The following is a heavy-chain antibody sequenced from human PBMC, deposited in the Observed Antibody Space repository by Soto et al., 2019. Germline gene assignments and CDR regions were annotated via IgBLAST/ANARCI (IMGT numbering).Heavy chain of an antibody. CDR1: GGSISSSSYY. CDR2: IYYSGST. Sequence: KPSETLSLTCTVSGGSISSSSYYWGWIRQPPGKGLEWIGSIYYSGSTYYNPSLKSRVTISVDTSKNQFSLKLSSVTAADTAVYYCARQWSRDRYSSSWYRPNNWFDPWGQGTLVTVSS. CDR3: ARQWSRDRYSSSWYRPNNWFDP. D-gene: IGHD6-13*01. J-gene: IGHJ5*02. V-gene: IGHV4-39*01.